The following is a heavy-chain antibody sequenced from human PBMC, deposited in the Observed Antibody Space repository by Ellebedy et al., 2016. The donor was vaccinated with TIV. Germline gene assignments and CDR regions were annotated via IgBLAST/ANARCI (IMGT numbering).Heavy chain of an antibody. CDR3: ARLGVIAAAGASDY. D-gene: IGHD6-13*01. V-gene: IGHV3-66*04. CDR2: IYSGGGT. CDR1: GFTVSSNS. J-gene: IGHJ4*02. Sequence: PGGSLRLSCAASGFTVSSNSMNWVRQAPGKGLEWVSVIYSGGGTSYADSVKGRFTIFRDTSKNTLFLQMNSLRAEDTAVYYCARLGVIAAAGASDYWGQGTLVIVSS.